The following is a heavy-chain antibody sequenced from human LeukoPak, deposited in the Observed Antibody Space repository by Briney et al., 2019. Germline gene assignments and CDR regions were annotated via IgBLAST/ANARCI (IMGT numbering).Heavy chain of an antibody. CDR2: INPNSGDT. CDR3: AREGGIGTAMAIDY. D-gene: IGHD5-18*01. J-gene: IGHJ4*02. V-gene: IGHV1-2*06. Sequence: ASVKVSCKASGYTFTGYHMHWVRQAPGQGLEWMGRINPNSGDTNYAQKFQGRVAMTRDTSISTAFMELTRLRSDDTAVYYCAREGGIGTAMAIDYWGQGTLVTVSS. CDR1: GYTFTGYH.